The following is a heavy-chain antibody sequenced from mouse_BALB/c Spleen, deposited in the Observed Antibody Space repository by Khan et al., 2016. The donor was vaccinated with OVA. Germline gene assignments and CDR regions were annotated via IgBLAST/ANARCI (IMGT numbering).Heavy chain of an antibody. J-gene: IGHJ4*01. CDR2: ISFSGST. D-gene: IGHD2-2*01. CDR3: VRSLYHAYAYALYY. V-gene: IGHV3-2*02. CDR1: GYSINSDFA. Sequence: EVQLQESGPGLVKPSQSLSLTCTVTGYSINSDFAWNWVRQFPGKKLEWMGYISFSGSTSYEPYLKSRLSINRDTSRNQFFLQLHSVTAEDTANYYCVRSLYHAYAYALYYWGQGTSVTVSS.